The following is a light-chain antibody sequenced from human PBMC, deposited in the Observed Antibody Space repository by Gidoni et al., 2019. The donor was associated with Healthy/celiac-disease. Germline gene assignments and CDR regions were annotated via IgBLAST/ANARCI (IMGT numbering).Light chain of an antibody. J-gene: IGKJ4*01. V-gene: IGKV3-20*01. CDR3: QQYGSSPLT. CDR2: GIS. Sequence: EIVLTQSTGTLSLSPGERATLSCRASQSVSSTYLAWYQQKFGQAPRLLIYGISSRASGIPDRFSGSGSGTDFTLTISGLEPEDFAVYYCQQYGSSPLTFGGGTKVEIK. CDR1: QSVSSTY.